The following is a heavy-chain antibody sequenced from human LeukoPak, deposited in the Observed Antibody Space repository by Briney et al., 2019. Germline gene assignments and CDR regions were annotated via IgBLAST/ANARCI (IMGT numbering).Heavy chain of an antibody. V-gene: IGHV3-30*02. J-gene: IGHJ4*02. Sequence: GGSLRLSCAASGFTFSSYEMNWVRQAPGKGLEWVAFIRYDGSNKYYADSVKGRFTISRDNSKNTLYLQMNSLRAEDTAVYYCAKDIRVAGTFVHWGQGTLVTVSS. D-gene: IGHD6-19*01. CDR3: AKDIRVAGTFVH. CDR1: GFTFSSYE. CDR2: IRYDGSNK.